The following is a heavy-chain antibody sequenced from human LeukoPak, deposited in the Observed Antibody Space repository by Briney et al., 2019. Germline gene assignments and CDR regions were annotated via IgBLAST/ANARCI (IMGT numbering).Heavy chain of an antibody. CDR1: GGSISSGSYY. Sequence: TLSLTCAVSGGSISSGSYYWCWIRQPAGKGLEWIGRIHSSGSTNCNPSLKSRVSISADTSKNQFSLKLTSVTAADTAVYYCARDGDYGDYEYWGQGTLVTVSS. D-gene: IGHD4-17*01. CDR3: ARDGDYGDYEY. J-gene: IGHJ4*02. CDR2: IHSSGST. V-gene: IGHV4-61*02.